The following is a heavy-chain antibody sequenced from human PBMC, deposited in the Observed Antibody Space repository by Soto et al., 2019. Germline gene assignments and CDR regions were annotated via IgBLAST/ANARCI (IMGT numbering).Heavy chain of an antibody. CDR1: GFTFSSYG. CDR2: IWYDGSNE. V-gene: IGHV3-33*01. D-gene: IGHD5-18*01. Sequence: GGSLRLSCAASGFTFSSYGIHWVRQAPGKGLEWVAVIWYDGSNEYYADSVKGRFTISRDNSKNTLYLRMNGLRAEDTAVYYCARARIQLWANDYWGQGTLVTVSS. CDR3: ARARIQLWANDY. J-gene: IGHJ4*02.